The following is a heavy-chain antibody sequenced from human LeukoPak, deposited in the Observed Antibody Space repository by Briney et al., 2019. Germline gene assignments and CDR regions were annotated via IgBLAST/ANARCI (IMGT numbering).Heavy chain of an antibody. Sequence: SVKVSCKASGYTFTSYYMHWVRQAPGQGLEWMGGIIPIFGTANYAQKFQGRVTITTDESTSTAYMELSSLRSEDTAVYYCARGRISSSNGYNWFDPWGQGTLVTVSS. D-gene: IGHD6-6*01. CDR2: IIPIFGTA. CDR3: ARGRISSSNGYNWFDP. CDR1: GYTFTSYY. J-gene: IGHJ5*02. V-gene: IGHV1-69*05.